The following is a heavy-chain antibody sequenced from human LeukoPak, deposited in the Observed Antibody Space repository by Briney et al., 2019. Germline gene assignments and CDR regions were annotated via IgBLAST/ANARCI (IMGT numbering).Heavy chain of an antibody. CDR2: ISSSSTYA. J-gene: IGHJ4*02. CDR1: GFTFSNFA. D-gene: IGHD1-1*01. CDR3: ASKHHLEY. Sequence: GGSLRLSCAASGFTFSNFAMTWVRQAPGKGLEWVSYISSSSTYANYADSVKGRFTISRDNAKNSLYLQMNNLRAEDTAVYYCASKHHLEYWGQGTLVTVSS. V-gene: IGHV3-11*06.